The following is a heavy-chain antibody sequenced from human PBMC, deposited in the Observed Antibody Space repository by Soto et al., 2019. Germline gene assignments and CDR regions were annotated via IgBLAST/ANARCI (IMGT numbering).Heavy chain of an antibody. J-gene: IGHJ4*02. CDR2: IHDDGSIT. CDR3: GRVNAAAAGIGIDH. CDR1: GFTFSSYW. Sequence: PGGSLRLSCAASGFTFSSYWMHWVRQAPGKGLVWVARIHDDGSITNYADSVKGRFTISRDNAKNTLYLQMNSLRAEDTAVYYCGRVNAAAAGIGIDHWGQGILVTVSS. V-gene: IGHV3-74*01. D-gene: IGHD6-13*01.